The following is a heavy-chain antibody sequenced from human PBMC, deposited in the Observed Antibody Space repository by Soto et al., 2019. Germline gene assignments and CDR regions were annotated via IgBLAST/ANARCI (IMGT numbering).Heavy chain of an antibody. CDR1: GGSFSGYY. CDR2: INHSGST. Sequence: QVQLQQWGAGLLKPSETLSLTCAVYGGSFSGYYWSWIRQPPGKGLEWIGEINHSGSTNYNPSLKSRVTISVDTSKNQLALKLSSVTPADTAVYYCARPRRVVPAAIVGNWFDPWGQGTLVTVSS. V-gene: IGHV4-34*01. CDR3: ARPRRVVPAAIVGNWFDP. D-gene: IGHD2-2*01. J-gene: IGHJ5*02.